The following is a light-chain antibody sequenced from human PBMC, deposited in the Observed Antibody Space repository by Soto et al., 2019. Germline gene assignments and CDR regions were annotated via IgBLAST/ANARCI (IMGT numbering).Light chain of an antibody. Sequence: QSALTQPASVSGSPGQSITISCTGTSSDVGRYNHVSWYQHHPGKAPKLPISEVSKRPSGVSNRFSGSKSDYTASLTISGLQAEDEADYYCNSHTSGDFRVFGTGTKLTVL. CDR1: SSDVGRYNH. V-gene: IGLV2-14*01. J-gene: IGLJ1*01. CDR2: EVS. CDR3: NSHTSGDFRV.